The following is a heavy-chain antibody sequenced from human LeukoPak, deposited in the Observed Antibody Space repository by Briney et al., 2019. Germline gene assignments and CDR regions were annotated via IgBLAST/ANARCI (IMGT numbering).Heavy chain of an antibody. Sequence: GESLKISCKASGYSFTLCWIGWVRQMPGKGLEWMGIIYPPDSDTRYSPSFQGPVTISADKSVNTAYLQWSSLKASDTAMYYCVRKSDYAAFDWGQGTLVTVSS. CDR2: IYPPDSDT. D-gene: IGHD4-17*01. CDR3: VRKSDYAAFD. V-gene: IGHV5-51*01. CDR1: GYSFTLCW. J-gene: IGHJ4*02.